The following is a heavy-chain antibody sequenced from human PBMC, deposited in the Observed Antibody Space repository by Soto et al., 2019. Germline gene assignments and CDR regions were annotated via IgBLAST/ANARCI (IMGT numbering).Heavy chain of an antibody. CDR1: GYTFTGYY. CDR3: ARDIGYSYGYTYYYGMDV. D-gene: IGHD5-18*01. Sequence: VASVKVSCKASGYTFTGYYMHWVRQAPGQGLEWMGWINPNSGGTNYAQKFQGRVTMTRDTSISTAYMELSRLRSDDTAVYYCARDIGYSYGYTYYYGMDVWGQGTTVT. CDR2: INPNSGGT. J-gene: IGHJ6*02. V-gene: IGHV1-2*02.